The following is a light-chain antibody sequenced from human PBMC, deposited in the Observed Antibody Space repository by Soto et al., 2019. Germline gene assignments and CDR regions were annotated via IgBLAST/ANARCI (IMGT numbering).Light chain of an antibody. CDR1: QSVSSSY. CDR3: QQYDSSPPAYT. V-gene: IGKV3-20*01. Sequence: EIVLTQSPGTLSLSPGERATLSCRASQSVSSSYLAWYQQKPGQAPSLLIYGASNRATGIPDRFSGSGSGTDFTLTISRLEPEDFAVYYCQQYDSSPPAYTFGRGTKVDIK. J-gene: IGKJ3*01. CDR2: GAS.